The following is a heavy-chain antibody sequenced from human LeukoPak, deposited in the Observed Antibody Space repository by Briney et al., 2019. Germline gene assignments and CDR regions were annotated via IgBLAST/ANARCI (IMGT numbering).Heavy chain of an antibody. D-gene: IGHD3-10*01. Sequence: ASVKVSCKASGYTFTSYGISWVRQAPGQGLEWMGWINPNSGGTNYAQKFQGRVTMTRDTSISTAYMELSRLRSDDTAVYYCARLKQSVGSFDYWGQGTLVTVSS. J-gene: IGHJ4*02. V-gene: IGHV1-2*02. CDR3: ARLKQSVGSFDY. CDR1: GYTFTSYG. CDR2: INPNSGGT.